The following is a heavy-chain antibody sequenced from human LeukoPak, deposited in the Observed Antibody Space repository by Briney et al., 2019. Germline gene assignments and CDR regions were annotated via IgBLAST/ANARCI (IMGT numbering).Heavy chain of an antibody. CDR2: ITSSSSGGIT. CDR3: AKGGWGVPTARGLDY. V-gene: IGHV3-23*01. Sequence: PGRSLRLSCAASGFTFSSYAMSWVRQTPGKGLEWVSAITSSSSGGITYYADSVKGRFTISRDNSKNTLYLQMDSLRAEDSAVFYCAKGGWGVPTARGLDYWGQGTLVTVS. J-gene: IGHJ4*02. D-gene: IGHD2-2*01. CDR1: GFTFSSYA.